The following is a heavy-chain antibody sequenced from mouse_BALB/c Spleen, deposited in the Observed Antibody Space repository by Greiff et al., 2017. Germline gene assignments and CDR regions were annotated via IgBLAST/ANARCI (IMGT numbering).Heavy chain of an antibody. CDR3: ARDPGYFDY. CDR1: GYAFSSSW. V-gene: IGHV1-82*01. CDR2: IYPGDGDT. Sequence: QVQLQQSGPELVKPGASVKISCKASGYAFSSSWMNWVKQRPGQGLEWIGRIYPGDGDTNYNGKFKGKATLTADKSSSTAYMQLSSLTSVDSAVYFCARDPGYFDYWGQGTTLTVSS. J-gene: IGHJ2*01.